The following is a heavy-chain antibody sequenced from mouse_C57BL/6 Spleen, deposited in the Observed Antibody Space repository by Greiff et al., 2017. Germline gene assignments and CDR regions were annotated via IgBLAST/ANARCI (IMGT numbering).Heavy chain of an antibody. CDR2: IYPGSGST. CDR3: ARGNYYDYDDWYFDV. CDR1: GYTFTSYW. J-gene: IGHJ1*03. V-gene: IGHV1-55*01. D-gene: IGHD2-4*01. Sequence: QVQLQQPGAELVKPGASVKMSCKASGYTFTSYWITWVKQRPGQGLEWIGDIYPGSGSTNYNEKFKGKATLTVDTSSSTAYMQLSSLTSEDSAVYCCARGNYYDYDDWYFDVWGTGATVTVSS.